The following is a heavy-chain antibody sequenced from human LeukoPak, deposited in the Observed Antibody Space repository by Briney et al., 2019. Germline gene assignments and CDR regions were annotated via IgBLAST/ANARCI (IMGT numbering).Heavy chain of an antibody. Sequence: GGSLRLSCAASGFTFSSYAMSWVRQAPGKGLEWVSAISGSGGSTYYADSVKGRFTISRDNSKNTLYLQMNSLRAEDTAVYYCAKDTNYVWGSYGDAFDIWGQGTIVTVSP. D-gene: IGHD3-16*01. J-gene: IGHJ3*02. CDR1: GFTFSSYA. V-gene: IGHV3-23*01. CDR3: AKDTNYVWGSYGDAFDI. CDR2: ISGSGGST.